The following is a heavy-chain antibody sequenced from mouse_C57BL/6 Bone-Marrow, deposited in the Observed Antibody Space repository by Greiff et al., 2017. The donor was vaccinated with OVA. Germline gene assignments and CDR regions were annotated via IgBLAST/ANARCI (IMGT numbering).Heavy chain of an antibody. V-gene: IGHV1-22*01. CDR2: INPNNGGT. Sequence: EVKLMESGPELVKPGASVKMSCKASGYTFTDYNMHWVKQSHGKSLEWIGYINPNNGGTSYNQKFKGKATLTVNKSSSTAYMELRSLTSEDSAVYYCARGTPYSGSSYGYFDYWGQGTTLTVSS. CDR1: GYTFTDYN. CDR3: ARGTPYSGSSYGYFDY. D-gene: IGHD1-1*01. J-gene: IGHJ2*01.